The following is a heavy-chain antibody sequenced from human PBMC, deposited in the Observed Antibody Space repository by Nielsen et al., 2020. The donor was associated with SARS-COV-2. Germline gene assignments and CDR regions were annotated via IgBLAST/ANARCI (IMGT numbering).Heavy chain of an antibody. CDR1: GYTFTSYY. D-gene: IGHD3-3*01. Sequence: ASVKVSCKASGYTFTSYYMHWVRQAPGQGLEWIGIINPSGGSTSYAQKLQGRVTMTTDTSTSTAYMELRSLRSDDTAVYYCARGDYDFWSGPHEYYFDYWGQGTLVTVSS. J-gene: IGHJ4*02. CDR2: INPSGGST. CDR3: ARGDYDFWSGPHEYYFDY. V-gene: IGHV1-46*01.